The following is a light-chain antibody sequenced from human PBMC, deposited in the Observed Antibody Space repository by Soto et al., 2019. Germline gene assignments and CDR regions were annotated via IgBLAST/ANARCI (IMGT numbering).Light chain of an antibody. Sequence: DIGMTQSPDSLAVSLGERATINCKSSQSVLYSSNNRDSLAWYQQKPGLPPKLLIYWASIRASGVPDRFSGGVSGTDFTLTISSLQAEDVAVYYCQQYYSTMYTFGQGTRLEIK. J-gene: IGKJ5*01. CDR2: WAS. CDR1: QSVLYSSNNRDS. V-gene: IGKV4-1*01. CDR3: QQYYSTMYT.